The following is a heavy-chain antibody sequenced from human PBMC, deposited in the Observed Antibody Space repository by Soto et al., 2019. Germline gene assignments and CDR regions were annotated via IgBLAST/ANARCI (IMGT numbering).Heavy chain of an antibody. J-gene: IGHJ4*02. Sequence: SETMSLTCTVSGGSNSNGGYYWCWMRQPPGKCLEWLGYIYYSGSTYYNPSLKSRVTISVDTSKNQFSLKLSSVTAADTAVYYCARGGREAYDISTGYYPVDYWGQGTLVTVYS. CDR2: IYYSGST. D-gene: IGHD3-9*01. CDR3: ARGGREAYDISTGYYPVDY. CDR1: GGSNSNGGYY. V-gene: IGHV4-31*03.